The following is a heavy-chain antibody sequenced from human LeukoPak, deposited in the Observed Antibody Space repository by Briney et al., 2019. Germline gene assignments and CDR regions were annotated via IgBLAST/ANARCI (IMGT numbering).Heavy chain of an antibody. J-gene: IGHJ6*02. Sequence: SETLSLTCTVSGGSISSYYWSWIRQPPGKGLEWIGYIYYSGSTNYNPSLKSRVTISVATSKNQFSLKLSSVTAADTAVYYCARLKGAAVAGDYYYYGMDVWGQGTTVTVSS. CDR3: ARLKGAAVAGDYYYYGMDV. CDR1: GGSISSYY. D-gene: IGHD6-19*01. V-gene: IGHV4-59*08. CDR2: IYYSGST.